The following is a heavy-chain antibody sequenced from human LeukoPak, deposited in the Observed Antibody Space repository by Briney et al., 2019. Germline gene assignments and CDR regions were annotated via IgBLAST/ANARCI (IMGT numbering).Heavy chain of an antibody. CDR3: ARDPGVSDLDY. CDR2: ISSSSSTI. V-gene: IGHV3-48*01. J-gene: IGHJ4*02. Sequence: GGSLRLSCAASGFTFSSYSMNWVRQAPGKGLEWVSYISSSSSTIYYADSVKGRFTISRDNAKNSLYLQMNSLRAEDTAVYYCARDPGVSDLDYRGQGTLVTVSS. CDR1: GFTFSSYS. D-gene: IGHD2-21*02.